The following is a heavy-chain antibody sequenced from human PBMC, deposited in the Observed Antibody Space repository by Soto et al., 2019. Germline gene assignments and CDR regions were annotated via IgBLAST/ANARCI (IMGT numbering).Heavy chain of an antibody. J-gene: IGHJ6*02. CDR2: IWYDGSNK. V-gene: IGHV3-33*01. CDR3: ARDMSSSWGQQDHYYYYYGMDV. CDR1: GFTFSSYG. Sequence: QVQLVESGGGVVQPGRSLRLSCAASGFTFSSYGMPWVRQAPGKGLVWVAVIWYDGSNKYYADSVKGRFTISRDNSKNTLYLQMNSLRAEDTAGYYCARDMSSSWGQQDHYYYYYGMDVWGQGTTVSVSS. D-gene: IGHD2-2*01.